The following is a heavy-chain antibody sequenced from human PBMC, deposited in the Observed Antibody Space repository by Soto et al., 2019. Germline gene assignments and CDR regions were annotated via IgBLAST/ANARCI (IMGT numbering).Heavy chain of an antibody. J-gene: IGHJ4*02. CDR2: INHSGST. V-gene: IGHV4-34*01. CDR1: GRSFSGYY. D-gene: IGHD3-10*01. Sequence: PSETLSLTCAVYGRSFSGYYWSWIRQPPGKGLEWIGEINHSGSTNYNPSLKSRVTISVDTSKNQFSLKLSSVTAADTAVYYCARARGVPDYWGQGTLVTVSS. CDR3: ARARGVPDY.